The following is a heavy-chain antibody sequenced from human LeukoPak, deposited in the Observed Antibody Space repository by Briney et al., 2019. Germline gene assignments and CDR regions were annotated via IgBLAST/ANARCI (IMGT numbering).Heavy chain of an antibody. CDR3: ARVGYYGSGSFDY. D-gene: IGHD3-10*01. CDR1: GYAITSGGFS. Sequence: PSETLSLTCTVSGYAITSGGFSWNWIRQPPGKGLEWIGCIYDRGPAYYNPSLKSRFTISVDRPKNQFFLNVTSLTAADTAVYYCARVGYYGSGSFDYWGQGTLVTVSS. CDR2: IYDRGPA. V-gene: IGHV4-30-2*01. J-gene: IGHJ4*02.